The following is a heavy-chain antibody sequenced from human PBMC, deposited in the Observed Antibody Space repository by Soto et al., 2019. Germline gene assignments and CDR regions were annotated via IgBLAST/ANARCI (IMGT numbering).Heavy chain of an antibody. J-gene: IGHJ3*02. CDR2: IGTAGDT. CDR3: ARGGIVGATTDDAFDI. D-gene: IGHD1-26*01. CDR1: GFTFSSYD. Sequence: PGGSLRLSCAASGFTFSSYDMHWVRQATGKGLEWVSAIGTAGDTYYSGSVKGRLTISRENAKNSLYLQMNSLRAGDTAVYYCARGGIVGATTDDAFDIWGQGTMVTVSS. V-gene: IGHV3-13*01.